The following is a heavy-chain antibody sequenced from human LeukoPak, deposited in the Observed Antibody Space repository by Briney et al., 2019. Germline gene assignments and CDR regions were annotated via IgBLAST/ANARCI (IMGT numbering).Heavy chain of an antibody. V-gene: IGHV1-2*02. J-gene: IGHJ4*02. CDR2: ISPNGGGT. D-gene: IGHD2-2*03. CDR1: GYTFIDYS. CDR3: ARKINYRGYLY. Sequence: ASVRLSCKASGYTFIDYSLHWVRQAPGQGLQWMGWISPNGGGTNYAQEFQGRVTMTRDTSINTAYMELSGLRSDDTAVYYCARKINYRGYLYWGQGTLVIVSS.